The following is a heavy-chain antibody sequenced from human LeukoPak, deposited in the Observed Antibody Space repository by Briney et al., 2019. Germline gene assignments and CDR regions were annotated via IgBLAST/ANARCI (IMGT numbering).Heavy chain of an antibody. Sequence: QPGGSLRLSCAASGFTFSSYAMSWVRQAPGKGLKWVSAISGSGGSTYYADSVKGRFTISRDNSKNTLYLQMNSLRAEDTAVYYCAKDKVGRYYDFWSGYSLEGAEYFQHWGQGTLVTVSS. CDR1: GFTFSSYA. CDR3: AKDKVGRYYDFWSGYSLEGAEYFQH. CDR2: ISGSGGST. V-gene: IGHV3-23*01. D-gene: IGHD3-3*01. J-gene: IGHJ1*01.